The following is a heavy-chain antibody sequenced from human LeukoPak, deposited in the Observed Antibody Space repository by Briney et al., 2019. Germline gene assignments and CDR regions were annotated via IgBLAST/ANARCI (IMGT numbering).Heavy chain of an antibody. CDR2: VDPEDGET. J-gene: IGHJ3*02. D-gene: IGHD6-19*01. V-gene: IGHV1-69-2*01. Sequence: ATVKISCKVSGYTFTDYYMHWVQQAPGKGLEWMGLVDPEDGETIYAEKFQGRVTMTADTSTDTAYMELSSLRSEDTAVYYCATPRGSSSGWYYGAFDIWGQGTMVTVSS. CDR1: GYTFTDYY. CDR3: ATPRGSSSGWYYGAFDI.